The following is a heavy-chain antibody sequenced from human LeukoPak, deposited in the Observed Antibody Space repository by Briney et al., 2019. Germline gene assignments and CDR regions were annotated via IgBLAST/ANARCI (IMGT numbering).Heavy chain of an antibody. V-gene: IGHV3-33*01. CDR2: IWYDGSNK. Sequence: PGGSLRLSCAASGFTFSSYGMHWVREAPGKGLEWVAVIWYDGSNKYYADSVKGRFTISRDNSENTLYLQMNSLRAEDTAVYYCARDLRVVEATPFDYWGQGTLVTVSS. J-gene: IGHJ4*02. CDR1: GFTFSSYG. D-gene: IGHD1-26*01. CDR3: ARDLRVVEATPFDY.